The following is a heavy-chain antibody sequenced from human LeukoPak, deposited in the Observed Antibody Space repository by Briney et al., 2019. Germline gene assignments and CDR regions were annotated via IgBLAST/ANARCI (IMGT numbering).Heavy chain of an antibody. CDR2: INGSGGST. CDR1: GFTFSSYW. CDR3: ANPPTVTKIRFDS. D-gene: IGHD4-17*01. J-gene: IGHJ5*01. V-gene: IGHV3-23*01. Sequence: GGSLRLSCAASGFTFSSYWMHWVRQAPGKGLEWVSDINGSGGSTYYADSVKGRFTISRDNSKNTVYMQMNSLTAEHTAVYYCANPPTVTKIRFDSWGQGTLVTVSS.